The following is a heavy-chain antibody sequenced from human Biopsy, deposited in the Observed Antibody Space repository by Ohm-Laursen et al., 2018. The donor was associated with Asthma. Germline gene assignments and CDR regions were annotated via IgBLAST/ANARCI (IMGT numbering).Heavy chain of an antibody. Sequence: ASVKVSCKASGYNFISFAVHWVRQAPGQRLEWMGWINAGDGNTKYSQKFQGRVTITRDTSASTAYMDLRSLRSEDTAMYCCARTYYDFLTGQVNDAFALWGQGTMVTVSS. CDR2: INAGDGNT. CDR1: GYNFISFA. V-gene: IGHV1-3*01. J-gene: IGHJ3*01. D-gene: IGHD3-9*01. CDR3: ARTYYDFLTGQVNDAFAL.